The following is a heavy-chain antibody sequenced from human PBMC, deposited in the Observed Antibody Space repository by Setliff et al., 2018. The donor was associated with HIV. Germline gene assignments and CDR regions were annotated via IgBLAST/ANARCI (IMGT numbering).Heavy chain of an antibody. D-gene: IGHD3-22*01. CDR1: GFILSEYT. J-gene: IGHJ3*02. Sequence: GESLKISCAGSGFILSEYTISWVRQTPGKGLEWVANIKQDGSEKYYGDSVQGRFTVSRDNAENSVYLQMNSLRAEDTAVYYCASEVCRHSGGYCYDSYAFDIWGQGTLVTVSS. V-gene: IGHV3-7*01. CDR3: ASEVCRHSGGYCYDSYAFDI. CDR2: IKQDGSEK.